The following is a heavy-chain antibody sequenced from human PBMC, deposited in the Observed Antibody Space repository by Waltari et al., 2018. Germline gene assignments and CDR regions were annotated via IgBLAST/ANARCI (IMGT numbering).Heavy chain of an antibody. CDR2: IDSEGAT. Sequence: EMQLVETGGVLIQPGGATVLSCSAAGFALRSISMSCVRQAPGKGLEWVSLIDSEGATYYADAVKGRFTISRDSSKNSLDLQMNSLRAEDTAVYFCARAPNVGARVPIYGMDGWGQGTTVTVSS. CDR3: ARAPNVGARVPIYGMDG. V-gene: IGHV3-53*02. CDR1: GFALRSIS. D-gene: IGHD3-10*01. J-gene: IGHJ6*02.